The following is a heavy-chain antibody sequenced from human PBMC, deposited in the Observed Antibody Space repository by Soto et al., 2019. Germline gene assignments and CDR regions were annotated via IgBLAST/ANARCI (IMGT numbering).Heavy chain of an antibody. CDR1: GLVFSSYA. CDR2: ISGSGGST. D-gene: IGHD6-19*01. Sequence: EVQLLESGGGLVQPGGSLRLSCAASGLVFSSYAMSWVRQAPGKGLEWVSAISGSGGSTYYADSVKGRFTISRDNSKNMLYVQMNSLRAEDTAVYDCAREPDSSGWFDYWGQGPLVTVSS. CDR3: AREPDSSGWFDY. J-gene: IGHJ5*01. V-gene: IGHV3-23*01.